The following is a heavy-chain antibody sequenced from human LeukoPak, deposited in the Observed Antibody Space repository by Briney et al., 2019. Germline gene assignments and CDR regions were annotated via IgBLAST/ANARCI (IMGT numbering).Heavy chain of an antibody. V-gene: IGHV4-4*09. CDR1: GGSINNYF. Sequence: SETLSLTCTVSGGSINNYFWSWIRQPPGKGLEYIGYIYSSGGTNYNPSLKSRVTISVNTSKNQFSLKVTSVTAADTAVYYCARRLAAACKEAFDYWGQGILVTVSA. CDR2: IYSSGGT. J-gene: IGHJ4*02. CDR3: ARRLAAACKEAFDY. D-gene: IGHD6-13*01.